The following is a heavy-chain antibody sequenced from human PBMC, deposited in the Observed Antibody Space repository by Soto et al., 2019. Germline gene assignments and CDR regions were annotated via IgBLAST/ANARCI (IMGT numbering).Heavy chain of an antibody. CDR1: GGSISSSSYY. D-gene: IGHD1-26*01. Sequence: PSETLSLTCTVSGGSISSSSYYWGWIRQPPGRGLEWIGYIYYSGSTYYNPSLKSRLTISVGTSTNQFSLTLSSVTAADTAVYYCARDGAFSGSRKAMDVWGQGTTVTVSS. CDR3: ARDGAFSGSRKAMDV. CDR2: IYYSGST. J-gene: IGHJ6*02. V-gene: IGHV4-30-4*08.